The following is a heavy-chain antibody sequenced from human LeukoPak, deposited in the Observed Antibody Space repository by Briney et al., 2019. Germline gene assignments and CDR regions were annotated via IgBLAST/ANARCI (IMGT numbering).Heavy chain of an antibody. CDR3: AGGVVAPDY. V-gene: IGHV3-66*01. Sequence: PGGSLRLSCAASEFTASDNYMSWVRQAPGKGLKWVSVIYSGGSTYYADSVKGRFTISRDNSKNTLYLQMNSLRVEDTAVYYCAGGVVAPDYWGQGTLVTVSS. CDR1: EFTASDNY. J-gene: IGHJ4*02. D-gene: IGHD2-15*01. CDR2: IYSGGST.